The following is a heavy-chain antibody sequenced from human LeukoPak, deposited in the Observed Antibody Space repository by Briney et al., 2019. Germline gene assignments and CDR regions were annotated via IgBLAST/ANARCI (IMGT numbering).Heavy chain of an antibody. Sequence: AETLSLTCTVSGGSISSYYRSWIRQPPGKGLEGAGYIDYSGCTNYNPSLNGRVTISVDTSKNQLSLKLTSVTAADTAVYDCARTRTVYQYYYYVDVWGKGTTVTVAS. D-gene: IGHD2-2*01. CDR2: IDYSGCT. CDR3: ARTRTVYQYYYYVDV. V-gene: IGHV4-59*01. CDR1: GGSISSYY. J-gene: IGHJ6*03.